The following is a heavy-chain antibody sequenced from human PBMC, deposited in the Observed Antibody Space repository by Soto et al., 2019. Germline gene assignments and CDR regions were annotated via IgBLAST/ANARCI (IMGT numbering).Heavy chain of an antibody. Sequence: PSETLSLTCAVSGGSISSSSYYWGWIRQPPGKGLEWIGSIYYSGSTYYNPSLKSRVTISVDTSKNQFSLKLSSVTAADTAVYYCATLGGAAALYYYYYMDVWGKGTTVTVSS. CDR3: ATLGGAAALYYYYYMDV. V-gene: IGHV4-39*01. CDR2: IYYSGST. D-gene: IGHD2-2*01. J-gene: IGHJ6*03. CDR1: GGSISSSSYY.